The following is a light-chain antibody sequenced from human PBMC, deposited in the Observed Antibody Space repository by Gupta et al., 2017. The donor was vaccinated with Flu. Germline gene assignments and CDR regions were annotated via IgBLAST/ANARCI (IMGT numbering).Light chain of an antibody. V-gene: IGKV1-39*01. Sequence: DIQMTQCPSSLSASVGDRVTITCRASQSISSYLNWYQQRPGKAPKLLVYAASKLHSGVPSRFSGSGSGTDLTLTIISLQPEDFATYYYQQSYSTPRLTFGGGTKVEIK. J-gene: IGKJ4*01. CDR1: QSISSY. CDR3: QQSYSTPRLT. CDR2: AAS.